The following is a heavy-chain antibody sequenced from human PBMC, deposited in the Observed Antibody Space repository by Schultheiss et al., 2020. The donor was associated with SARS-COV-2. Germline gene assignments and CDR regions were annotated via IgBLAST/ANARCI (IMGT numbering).Heavy chain of an antibody. CDR3: ARQYYYDSSAIDAFDI. CDR1: GFTFSSYG. V-gene: IGHV3-33*01. J-gene: IGHJ3*02. Sequence: GGSLRLSCAASGFTFSSYGMHWVRQAPGKGLEWVAVLWYDGSNKYYADSVKGRFTISRDNSKNTLYLQMNSLRAEDTAVYYCARQYYYDSSAIDAFDIWGQGTMVTVSS. D-gene: IGHD3-22*01. CDR2: LWYDGSNK.